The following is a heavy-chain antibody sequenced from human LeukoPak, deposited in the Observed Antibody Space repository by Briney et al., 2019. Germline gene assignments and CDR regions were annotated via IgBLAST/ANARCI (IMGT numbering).Heavy chain of an antibody. Sequence: PSETLSLTCTVSGGSISSGSYYWSWIRQPAGKGLEWIGRIYTSGSTNYNPSLKRRVTISVDTSKNQFSLKLSSVTAADTAVYYCARDNPHYYDSSGYYAAGYFDYWGQGTLVTVSS. V-gene: IGHV4-61*02. CDR1: GGSISSGSYY. D-gene: IGHD3-22*01. J-gene: IGHJ4*02. CDR3: ARDNPHYYDSSGYYAAGYFDY. CDR2: IYTSGST.